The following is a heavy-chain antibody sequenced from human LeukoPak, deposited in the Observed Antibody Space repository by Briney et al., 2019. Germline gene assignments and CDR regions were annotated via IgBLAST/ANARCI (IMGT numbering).Heavy chain of an antibody. CDR2: IYWDDAE. Sequence: QTLTLTCTFSGFSLRDEGVGVGWIRQSPGEALDWLALIYWDDAERYKSSLKTRLSIAKDTSKNQVVLTMTNMDPVDTGTYYCAAIGCSELLGRGWDSWGQGILVTVSS. D-gene: IGHD3-10*01. J-gene: IGHJ4*02. V-gene: IGHV2-5*02. CDR3: AAIGCSELLGRGWDS. CDR1: GFSLRDEGVG.